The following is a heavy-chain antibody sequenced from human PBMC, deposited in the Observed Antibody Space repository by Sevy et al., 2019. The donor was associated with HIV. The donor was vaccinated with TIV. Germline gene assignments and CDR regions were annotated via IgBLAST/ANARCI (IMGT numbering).Heavy chain of an antibody. Sequence: SETLSLTCAVYGGSFSGYYWSWIRQPPGKGLEWIGEINHSGSTNYNPSLKSRVTISVDTSKNQFSLKLSSVTAADTAVNYCARGVTVRGPDTLDYWGQGTLVTVSS. J-gene: IGHJ4*02. D-gene: IGHD3-10*01. CDR1: GGSFSGYY. CDR3: ARGVTVRGPDTLDY. CDR2: INHSGST. V-gene: IGHV4-34*01.